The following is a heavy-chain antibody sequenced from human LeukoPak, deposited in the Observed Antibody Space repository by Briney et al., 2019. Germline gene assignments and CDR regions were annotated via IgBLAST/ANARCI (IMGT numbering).Heavy chain of an antibody. CDR1: GGSISSGGYS. Sequence: SETLSLTCAVSGGSISSGGYSWSWIRQPPGKGLEWIGYIYHSGSTYYNPSLKSRVTISVDRSKNQFSLKLSSVTAADTAVYYCARARIASGYFDYWAREPWSPSPQ. D-gene: IGHD2-21*01. V-gene: IGHV4-30-2*01. CDR3: ARARIASGYFDY. CDR2: IYHSGST. J-gene: IGHJ4*02.